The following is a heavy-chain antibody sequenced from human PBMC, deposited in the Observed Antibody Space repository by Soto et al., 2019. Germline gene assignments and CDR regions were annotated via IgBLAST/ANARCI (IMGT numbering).Heavy chain of an antibody. J-gene: IGHJ4*02. V-gene: IGHV5-51*01. D-gene: IGHD1-1*01. CDR3: ARRSAAGTNDY. CDR1: GHRFISYW. Sequence: PGESLKISCQGSGHRFISYWIAWVRQMPGKGLEWMGIIYPGDSDTRYSPSFQGQVTISADKSISTAYLQWSSLEASDTAMYYCARRSAAGTNDYWGQGTLVTVSS. CDR2: IYPGDSDT.